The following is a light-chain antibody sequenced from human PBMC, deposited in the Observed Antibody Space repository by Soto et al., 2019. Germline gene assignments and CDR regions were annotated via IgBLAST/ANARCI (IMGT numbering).Light chain of an antibody. V-gene: IGKV3-15*01. CDR3: QQYDNRSPLT. Sequence: EVVITQFPATLSVSPGGRATLSCRASQSVWSNLAWYQQKPGQAPRLLIYGASTRATGVPAKFSGSGSGTEFTLTISSLQTEDFGVYYCQQYDNRSPLTFGGGTKVEI. CDR2: GAS. CDR1: QSVWSN. J-gene: IGKJ4*01.